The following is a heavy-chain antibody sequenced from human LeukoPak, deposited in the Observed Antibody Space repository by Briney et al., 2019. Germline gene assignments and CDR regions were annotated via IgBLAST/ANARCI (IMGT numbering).Heavy chain of an antibody. V-gene: IGHV4-34*01. CDR3: ARRNPGYSSSWYGY. D-gene: IGHD6-13*01. J-gene: IGHJ4*02. Sequence: SETLSLTCTVYGGSFSGYSWSWIRQSPGKGLEWIGEINHSGSTNYNPSLKSRVTISVDTSKNQFSLKLSSVTAADTAVYYCARRNPGYSSSWYGYWGQGTLVTVSS. CDR1: GGSFSGYS. CDR2: INHSGST.